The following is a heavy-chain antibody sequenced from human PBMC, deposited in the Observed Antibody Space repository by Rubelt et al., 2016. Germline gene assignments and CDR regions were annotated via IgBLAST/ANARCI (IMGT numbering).Heavy chain of an antibody. Sequence: EVQLLESGGGLVQPGGSLRLSCAASGFTFSSYAMTWVRQAPGKGLEWVSYISGSGGATYYADSVKGRFTISRDNSKKTVFLQMNSLRAEDPAVYYCARSRAGTYSPLDSWGQGTLVTVSS. V-gene: IGHV3-23*01. CDR1: GFTFSSYA. D-gene: IGHD3-10*01. CDR2: ISGSGGAT. J-gene: IGHJ4*02. CDR3: ARSRAGTYSPLDS.